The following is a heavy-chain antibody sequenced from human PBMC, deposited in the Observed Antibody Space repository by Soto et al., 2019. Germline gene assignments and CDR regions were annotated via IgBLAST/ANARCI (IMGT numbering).Heavy chain of an antibody. J-gene: IGHJ4*02. D-gene: IGHD2-8*01. CDR3: ARDLSDIVLMVYAIGLDY. CDR2: IKQDGSEK. CDR1: GFTFSSYW. Sequence: GGSLRLSCAASGFTFSSYWMSWVRQAPGKGLEWVANIKQDGSEKYYVDSVKGRFTISRDNAKNSLYLQINSLRAEDTAVYYCARDLSDIVLMVYAIGLDYWGQGTLVTVSS. V-gene: IGHV3-7*01.